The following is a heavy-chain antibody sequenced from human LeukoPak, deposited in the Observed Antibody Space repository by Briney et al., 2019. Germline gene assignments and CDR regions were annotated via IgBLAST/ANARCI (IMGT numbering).Heavy chain of an antibody. CDR2: INHNSGGT. V-gene: IGHV1-2*02. D-gene: IGHD2-15*01. CDR3: ARGVVVAATHDAFDI. J-gene: IGHJ3*02. Sequence: ASVKVSCKASGYTFTGYYTHWVRQAPGQGLEWMGWINHNSGGTNYAQKFQGRVTMTRDTSISTAYMELSRLRSDDTAVYYCARGVVVAATHDAFDIWGQGPMVTVSS. CDR1: GYTFTGYY.